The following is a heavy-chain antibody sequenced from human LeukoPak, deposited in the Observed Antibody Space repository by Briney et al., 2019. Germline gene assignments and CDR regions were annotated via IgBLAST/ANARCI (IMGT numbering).Heavy chain of an antibody. CDR2: IYYSGST. CDR1: GGSISSYY. J-gene: IGHJ6*02. CDR3: ARDFGGGMDV. D-gene: IGHD3-10*01. Sequence: SETLSLTCTVSGGSISSYYWSWIRQPPGKGLEWIGYIYYSGSTNYNPSLKSRVTISVDTSKNQFSLKLSSVTAADTAVYYCARDFGGGMDVWGQGTTVTVSS. V-gene: IGHV4-59*01.